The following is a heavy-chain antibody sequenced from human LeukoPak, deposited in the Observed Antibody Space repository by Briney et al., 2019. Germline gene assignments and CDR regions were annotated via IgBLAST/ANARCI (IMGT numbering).Heavy chain of an antibody. Sequence: GGSLRLSCAASGFAVTTNYMIWVRQPPGKGLDWLSFIYSGGSTYYADSVKGRFTVSRDNSKNTLYLEMNSLRAEDTAVYYCATLNFYDSSGYETEPFDIWDKGTMVTVSS. CDR3: ATLNFYDSSGYETEPFDI. V-gene: IGHV3-53*01. J-gene: IGHJ3*02. CDR1: GFAVTTNY. D-gene: IGHD3-22*01. CDR2: IYSGGST.